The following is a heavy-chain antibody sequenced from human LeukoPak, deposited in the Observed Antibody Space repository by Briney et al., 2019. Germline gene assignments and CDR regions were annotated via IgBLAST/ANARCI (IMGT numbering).Heavy chain of an antibody. CDR2: ISYDGSNK. J-gene: IGHJ4*02. D-gene: IGHD1-26*01. Sequence: RTGGSLRLSCAASGFTFSSYAMHWVRQAPGKGLEGVAVISYDGSNKYYADSVKGRFTISRDNSKNTLYLQMNSLRAEDTAMYYCARDPWVRTSFYGDYWGQGTLVTVSS. CDR3: ARDPWVRTSFYGDY. CDR1: GFTFSSYA. V-gene: IGHV3-30-3*01.